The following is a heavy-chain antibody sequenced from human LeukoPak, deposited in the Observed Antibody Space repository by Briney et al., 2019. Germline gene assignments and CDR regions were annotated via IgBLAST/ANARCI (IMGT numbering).Heavy chain of an antibody. CDR1: GGTFSSYA. D-gene: IGHD6-6*01. Sequence: SVKVSCKASGGTFSSYAISWVRQAPGQGLEWMGGIIPIFGTANYAQKFQGRVTITTDESTSTAYMELSSLRSEDTAVYYCATARGIAARTGDAFDIWGQGTMVTVSS. J-gene: IGHJ3*02. CDR3: ATARGIAARTGDAFDI. V-gene: IGHV1-69*05. CDR2: IIPIFGTA.